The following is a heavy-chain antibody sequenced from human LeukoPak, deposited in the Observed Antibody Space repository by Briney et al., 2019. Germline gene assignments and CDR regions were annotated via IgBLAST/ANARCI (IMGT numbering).Heavy chain of an antibody. CDR3: ARDPPPEIAVAGTFDY. D-gene: IGHD6-19*01. CDR1: GFTFSSYW. Sequence: GGSLRLSCAASGFTFSSYWMSWVRQAPGKGLEWVANIKQDGSEKDYVDSVKGRFTISRDNAKNSLYLQMNSLRAEDTAVYYCARDPPPEIAVAGTFDYWGQGTLVTVSS. CDR2: IKQDGSEK. J-gene: IGHJ4*02. V-gene: IGHV3-7*01.